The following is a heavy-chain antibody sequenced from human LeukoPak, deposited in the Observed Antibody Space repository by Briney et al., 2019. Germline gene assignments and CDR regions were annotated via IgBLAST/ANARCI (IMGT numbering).Heavy chain of an antibody. D-gene: IGHD3-22*01. CDR1: GGTFSSYA. V-gene: IGHV1-69*13. J-gene: IGHJ4*02. CDR3: AGHRYYYDSSGYYYPYYFDY. CDR2: IIPVFGSP. Sequence: SVKVSCKASGGTFSSYAITWVRQAPGQGLEWMGGIIPVFGSPNYAQSFRDRVTITADESTSTAYMELSSLRSEDTAVYYCAGHRYYYDSSGYYYPYYFDYWGQGTLVTVSS.